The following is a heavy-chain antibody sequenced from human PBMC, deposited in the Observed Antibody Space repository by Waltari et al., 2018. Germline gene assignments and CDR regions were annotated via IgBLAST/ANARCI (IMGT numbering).Heavy chain of an antibody. CDR3: ATNDGWSPGGNY. J-gene: IGHJ4*02. V-gene: IGHV3-7*01. D-gene: IGHD6-19*01. CDR2: IQEDVGTK. CDR1: GFHIRDYW. Sequence: EEHRVESGGGLVQPGGSLRLSWVASGFHIRDYWMEWVPQAPGKGLELLCNIQEDVGTKHYVDSVKGRFTISRDNAKNSLYLQMNSLRAEDMAVYYCATNDGWSPGGNYWGQGTLVTVSS.